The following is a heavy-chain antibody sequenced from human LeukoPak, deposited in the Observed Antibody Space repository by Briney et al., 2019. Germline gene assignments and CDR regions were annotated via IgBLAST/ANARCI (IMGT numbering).Heavy chain of an antibody. CDR1: GGXXXSYY. Sequence: SGGXXXSYYWSWIRQPPGKGLEWIGYIYYSGSTNYNPSLKSRVTISVDTSKNQFSLKLSSVTAADTAVYYCARGYGGNSYHYYGMDVWGQGTTVTVSS. CDR3: ARGYGGNSYHYYGMDV. J-gene: IGHJ6*02. CDR2: IYYSGST. V-gene: IGHV4-59*01. D-gene: IGHD4-23*01.